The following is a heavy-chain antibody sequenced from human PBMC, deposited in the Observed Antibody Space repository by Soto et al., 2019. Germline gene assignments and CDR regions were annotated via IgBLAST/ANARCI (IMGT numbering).Heavy chain of an antibody. CDR1: GPSISSSTYY. CDR2: IYYSGST. CDR3: ARVWGGAFDI. D-gene: IGHD3-10*01. V-gene: IGHV4-61*05. Sequence: SETLSLTCTVSGPSISSSTYYWGWIRQPPGKGLEWIGYIYYSGSTNYNPSLKSRVTISVDTSKNQFSLKLSSVTAADTAVYYCARVWGGAFDIWGQGTMVTVSS. J-gene: IGHJ3*02.